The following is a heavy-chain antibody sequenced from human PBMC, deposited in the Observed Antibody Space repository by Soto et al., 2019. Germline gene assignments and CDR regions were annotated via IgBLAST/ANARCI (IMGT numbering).Heavy chain of an antibody. CDR2: IIPIFGTA. CDR1: GGTFSSYA. V-gene: IGHV1-69*13. J-gene: IGHJ3*02. CDR3: AKEPLEWDCSGGSCYDAFDI. D-gene: IGHD2-15*01. Sequence: ASVKVSCKASGGTFSSYAISWVRQAPGQGLEWMGGIIPIFGTANYAQKFQGRVTITADESTSTAYMELSSLRSEDTAVYYCAKEPLEWDCSGGSCYDAFDIWGQGTMVTVSS.